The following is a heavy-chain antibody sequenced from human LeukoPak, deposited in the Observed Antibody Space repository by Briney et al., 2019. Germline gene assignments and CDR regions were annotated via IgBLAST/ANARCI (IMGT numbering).Heavy chain of an antibody. CDR1: GGSFSGYY. V-gene: IGHV4-34*01. CDR3: ARQVDVGCSSTSCYGHGAFDI. D-gene: IGHD2-2*01. Sequence: SETLSLTCAVYGGSFSGYYWSWIRQPPGKGLEWIGEIDHSGSTNYNPSLKSRVTISLDTSKKQFSLKLSSVTAADTAVYYCARQVDVGCSSTSCYGHGAFDIWGQGTLFTVSS. CDR2: IDHSGST. J-gene: IGHJ3*02.